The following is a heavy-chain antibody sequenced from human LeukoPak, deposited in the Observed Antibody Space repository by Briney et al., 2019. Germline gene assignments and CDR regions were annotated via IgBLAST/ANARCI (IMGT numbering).Heavy chain of an antibody. CDR3: ARLRWYADY. CDR1: GYSISSGYY. J-gene: IGHJ4*02. D-gene: IGHD6-13*01. CDR2: IYHSGNT. V-gene: IGHV4-38-2*01. Sequence: SETLSLTCSVSGYSISSGYYWGWIRQPPGKGLEWIGSIYHSGNTYYSPSLKSRVTISVDTSKNQFSLKLSSVTAADTAVYYCARLRWYADYWGQGTLVTVSS.